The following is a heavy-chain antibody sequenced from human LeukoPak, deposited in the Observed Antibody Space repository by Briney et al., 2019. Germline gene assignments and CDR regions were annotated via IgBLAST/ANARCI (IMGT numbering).Heavy chain of an antibody. D-gene: IGHD6-19*01. J-gene: IGHJ4*02. CDR1: GGSISSGSYY. V-gene: IGHV4-39*01. Sequence: SETLSLTCTVSGGSISSGSYYWGWIRQPPGKWLEWIGNIYYSWTTYYNPSLKSRVTISVDTSKNQFSLKLSSVTAADTAVYYCARPGDSSGWYFDYWGQGTLVTVSS. CDR2: IYYSWTT. CDR3: ARPGDSSGWYFDY.